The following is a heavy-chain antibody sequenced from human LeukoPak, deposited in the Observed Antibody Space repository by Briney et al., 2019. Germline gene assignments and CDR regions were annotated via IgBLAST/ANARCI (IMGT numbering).Heavy chain of an antibody. CDR2: IIPIFGTA. D-gene: IGHD2-2*01. J-gene: IGHJ5*02. CDR1: GGTFSSYA. Sequence: ASVKVSCKASGGTFSSYAISWVRQAPGQGLKWMGRIIPIFGTANYAQKFQGRVTITTDKSTSTAYMELSSLRSEDTAVYYCTRGGLVVGVSNWFDPWGQGTLVTVSS. CDR3: TRGGLVVGVSNWFDP. V-gene: IGHV1-69*05.